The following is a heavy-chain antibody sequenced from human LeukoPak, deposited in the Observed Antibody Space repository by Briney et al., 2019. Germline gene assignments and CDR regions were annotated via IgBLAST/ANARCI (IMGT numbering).Heavy chain of an antibody. D-gene: IGHD2-21*02. Sequence: GGSLRLSCAASGFTFSSYDMQWVRQATGKGLEWVSAIGTAGDTYYPGSVKGRFTISRENAKNSLYLQMNSLRAEDTAVYYCARGLVVTAVKYGMDVWGQGTTVTVSS. V-gene: IGHV3-13*01. J-gene: IGHJ6*02. CDR3: ARGLVVTAVKYGMDV. CDR1: GFTFSSYD. CDR2: IGTAGDT.